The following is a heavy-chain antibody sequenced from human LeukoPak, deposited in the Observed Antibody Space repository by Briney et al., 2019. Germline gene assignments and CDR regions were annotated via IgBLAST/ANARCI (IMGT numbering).Heavy chain of an antibody. CDR2: IYHSGST. CDR1: GYSISSGYY. CDR3: ARRGRVEEGRYFDWSYTQGWFDP. J-gene: IGHJ5*02. V-gene: IGHV4-38-2*02. Sequence: SETLSLTCTVSGYSISSGYYWGWIRQPPGKGLEWIGSIYHSGSTYYNPSLKSRVTISVDTSKNQFSLKLSSVTAADTAVYYCARRGRVEEGRYFDWSYTQGWFDPWGQGTLVTVSS. D-gene: IGHD3-9*01.